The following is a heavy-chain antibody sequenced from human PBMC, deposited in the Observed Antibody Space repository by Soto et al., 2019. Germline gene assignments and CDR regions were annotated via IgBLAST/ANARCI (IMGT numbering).Heavy chain of an antibody. D-gene: IGHD2-8*02. J-gene: IGHJ6*02. CDR1: GYTFTIYY. V-gene: IGHV1-46*01. CDR2: INPSGGST. Sequence: VKVSCKTSGYTFTIYYMQWVRQSPGQGLEWMGIINPSGGSTSYAQKFQGRVTMTRDTSTSTVYMELSSLRSEDTAVYYCARDLPTDWTWTGPAASVMDVWGQGTTVTVSS. CDR3: ARDLPTDWTWTGPAASVMDV.